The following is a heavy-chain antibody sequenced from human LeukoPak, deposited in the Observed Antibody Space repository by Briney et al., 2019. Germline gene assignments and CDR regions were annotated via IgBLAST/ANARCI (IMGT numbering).Heavy chain of an antibody. V-gene: IGHV3-53*01. CDR3: ARVVSDTNGWYHFDY. D-gene: IGHD6-19*01. CDR1: EFTVSSNY. Sequence: GGSLRLSCAASEFTVSSNYMSWVRQAPGKGLEWVSVIYSGGSTYYADSVKGRFTISRHNSKNTLYLQMNTLRAEDTAVYFCARVVSDTNGWYHFDYWGQGTLVTVSS. J-gene: IGHJ4*02. CDR2: IYSGGST.